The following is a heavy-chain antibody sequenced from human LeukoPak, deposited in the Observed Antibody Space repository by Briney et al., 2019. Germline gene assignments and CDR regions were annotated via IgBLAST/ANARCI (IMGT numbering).Heavy chain of an antibody. CDR3: ARRTALDFWSATPDGRGYYFDY. Sequence: SETLSLTCTVSGGSISTYYWNWIRQPPGKGLEWIGNIYYSGSTNYNPSLKSRVTISVDTSKNQFSLKLSSVTAADTAVYYCARRTALDFWSATPDGRGYYFDYWGQGTLVTVSS. CDR1: GGSISTYY. V-gene: IGHV4-59*08. CDR2: IYYSGST. D-gene: IGHD3-3*01. J-gene: IGHJ4*02.